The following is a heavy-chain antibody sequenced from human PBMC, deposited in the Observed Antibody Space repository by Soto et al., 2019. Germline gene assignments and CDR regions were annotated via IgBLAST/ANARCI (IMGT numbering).Heavy chain of an antibody. CDR1: GGSISSSSYY. J-gene: IGHJ6*02. Sequence: TLSLTCTVSGGSISSSSYYWGWIRQPPGKGLEWIGSIYYSGSTYYNPSLKSRVTISVDTSKNQFSLKLSSVTAADTAVYYCARGESSSSYGYYYYYGMDVWGQGTTVTVSS. CDR2: IYYSGST. CDR3: ARGESSSSYGYYYYYGMDV. D-gene: IGHD6-6*01. V-gene: IGHV4-39*01.